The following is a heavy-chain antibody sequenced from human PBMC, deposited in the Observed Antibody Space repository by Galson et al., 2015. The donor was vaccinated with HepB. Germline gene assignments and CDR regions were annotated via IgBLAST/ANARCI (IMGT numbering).Heavy chain of an antibody. J-gene: IGHJ6*02. CDR3: ARDYVVTITMVRGLYYYGMDV. V-gene: IGHV1-69*04. CDR1: GGTFSSYT. CDR2: IIPILGIA. D-gene: IGHD3-10*01. Sequence: SVKVSCKASGGTFSSYTISWVRQAPGQGLEWMGRIIPILGIANYAQKFQGRVTITADKSTSTAYMELSSLRSEDTAVYYCARDYVVTITMVRGLYYYGMDVWGQGTTVTVSS.